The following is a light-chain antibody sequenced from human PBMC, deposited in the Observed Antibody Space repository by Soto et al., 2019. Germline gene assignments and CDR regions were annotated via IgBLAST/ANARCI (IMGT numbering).Light chain of an antibody. Sequence: IVLTQSPATLSLSPGESSTLSCRASESVSSYIAWYQQKPGQAPRLTIYDASNRATGIPARFSGSGSGTDFTLTISSLEPEDFAVYYCQQRSNWVSTFGQGTRLEIK. CDR2: DAS. V-gene: IGKV3-11*01. CDR3: QQRSNWVST. J-gene: IGKJ5*01. CDR1: ESVSSY.